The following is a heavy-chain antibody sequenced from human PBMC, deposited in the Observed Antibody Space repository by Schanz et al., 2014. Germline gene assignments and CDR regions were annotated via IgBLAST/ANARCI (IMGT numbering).Heavy chain of an antibody. CDR3: ARGWEVKVFDY. V-gene: IGHV4-59*08. J-gene: IGHJ4*02. CDR2: MYNIGIT. D-gene: IGHD1-26*01. Sequence: QVQLQQSGPGLVKPSETLSLTCTVSGGSIRRYYWSWIRQPPGKGLEWIASMYNIGITYYNPSLKSRVTISGATPKNHFPLRLISVTAADTAVYYCARGWEVKVFDYWGQGTLITVSS. CDR1: GGSIRRYY.